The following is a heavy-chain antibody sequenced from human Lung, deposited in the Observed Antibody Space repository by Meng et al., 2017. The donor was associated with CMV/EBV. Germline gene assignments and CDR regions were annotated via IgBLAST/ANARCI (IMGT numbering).Heavy chain of an antibody. CDR3: ARFVDTAMATGWFDP. CDR2: NNPNSGGT. J-gene: IGHJ5*02. Sequence: SGYTVTGYYMHWVRQAPGQGVGWMGWNNPNSGGTNYEQKFQGRVTMTRDTSISTAYMELSRLRSDDTAVYYCARFVDTAMATGWFDPWGQGTLVTVSS. V-gene: IGHV1-2*02. D-gene: IGHD5-18*01. CDR1: GYTVTGYY.